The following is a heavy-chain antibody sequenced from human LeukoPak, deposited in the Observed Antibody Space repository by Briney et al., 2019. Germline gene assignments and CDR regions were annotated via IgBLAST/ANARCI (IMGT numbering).Heavy chain of an antibody. V-gene: IGHV1-24*01. CDR1: GYTLTELS. D-gene: IGHD6-6*01. J-gene: IGHJ6*02. Sequence: GASVKVSYKVSGYTLTELSMHWVRQAPGKGLEWVGGFDPEDGETIYAQKFQGRVTMTEDTSTDTAYMELSSLRSEDTAVYYCATLSSSSLVYYYYGMDVWGQGTTVTVSS. CDR2: FDPEDGET. CDR3: ATLSSSSLVYYYYGMDV.